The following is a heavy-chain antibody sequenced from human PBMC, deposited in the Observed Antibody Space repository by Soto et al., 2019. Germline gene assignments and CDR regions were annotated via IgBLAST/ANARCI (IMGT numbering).Heavy chain of an antibody. Sequence: SETLSLTCSVSGGSINSDSYYWTWIRERAGKGLEWIGYIYYTGSTCYCPSLTSRVTISVDTSTNKFSLKLSSVTAADTAVYYCARGSFSDSSSRFEPWAQGTLVTVSS. D-gene: IGHD6-6*01. CDR1: GGSINSDSYY. CDR3: ARGSFSDSSSRFEP. V-gene: IGHV4-31*03. J-gene: IGHJ5*02. CDR2: IYYTGST.